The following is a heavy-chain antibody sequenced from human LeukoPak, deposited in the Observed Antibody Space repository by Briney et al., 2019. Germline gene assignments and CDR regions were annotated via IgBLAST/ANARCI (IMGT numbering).Heavy chain of an antibody. CDR3: ARNGWAPGHHDY. V-gene: IGHV1-2*02. J-gene: IGHJ4*02. CDR1: GYTFTTYY. Sequence: ASVKVSCKASGYTFTTYYMHWVRQAPGQGLEWVAWINPSSGVTNYAQKFQGRVTMTRDTSITTAYMELNSLTSDDTAVYYCARNGWAPGHHDYWGQGTLVTVSS. D-gene: IGHD3-16*01. CDR2: INPSSGVT.